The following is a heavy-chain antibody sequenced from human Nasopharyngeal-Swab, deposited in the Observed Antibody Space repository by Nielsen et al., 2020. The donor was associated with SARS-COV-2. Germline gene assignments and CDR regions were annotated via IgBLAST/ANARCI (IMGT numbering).Heavy chain of an antibody. CDR2: ISYDGSIQ. CDR3: ARGAVAGPNAFDI. D-gene: IGHD6-19*01. J-gene: IGHJ3*02. CDR1: GFTFSSFG. V-gene: IGHV3-30*03. Sequence: GGSLRLSCAASGFTFSSFGMHWVRQAPGKGLEWVAFISYDGSIQYYADSVTGRFTISRDNSKNTLYLQMNSLRPEDTAVYYCARGAVAGPNAFDIWGQGTMVIVSS.